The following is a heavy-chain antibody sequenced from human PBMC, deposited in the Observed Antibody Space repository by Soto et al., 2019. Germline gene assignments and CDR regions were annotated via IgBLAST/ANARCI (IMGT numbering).Heavy chain of an antibody. D-gene: IGHD2-21*02. CDR1: GFTFSSYG. J-gene: IGHJ4*02. Sequence: QVQLVESGGGVVQPGRSLRLSCAASGFTFSSYGMHWVRQAPGKGLEWVAVISYYGSNKYYADSVKGRFTISRDNSKNTLYLQMNSLRAEDTAVYYCAKPTRMTARNQYYFDYWGQGTLVTVSS. V-gene: IGHV3-30*18. CDR2: ISYYGSNK. CDR3: AKPTRMTARNQYYFDY.